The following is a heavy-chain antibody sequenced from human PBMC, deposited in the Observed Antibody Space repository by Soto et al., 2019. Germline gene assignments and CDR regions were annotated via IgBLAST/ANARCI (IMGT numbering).Heavy chain of an antibody. Sequence: ASVKVSCKASGYTFTSYAMHWVRQAPGQRLEWMGWINAGNGNTKYSQKFQGRVTITRDTSASTAYMELSSLRSEDTAVYYCARGDFWSGEDFDYWGQGTLVTVSS. D-gene: IGHD3-3*01. J-gene: IGHJ4*02. CDR2: INAGNGNT. CDR3: ARGDFWSGEDFDY. V-gene: IGHV1-3*01. CDR1: GYTFTSYA.